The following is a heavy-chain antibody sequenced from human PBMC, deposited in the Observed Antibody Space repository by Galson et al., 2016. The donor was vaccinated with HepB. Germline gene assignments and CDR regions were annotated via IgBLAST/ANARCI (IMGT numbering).Heavy chain of an antibody. CDR3: AKDPKYQSLGVGTYLDYGMDG. D-gene: IGHD3-3*01. Sequence: SLRLSCAASGFTFGNYAMCWVRQAPGKGLEWVAGINSGRNTYYAEPVKGRFTISRDNSQKTLYLQMNSLRAEDTAVYYCAKDPKYQSLGVGTYLDYGMDGWGQGTTATGSS. CDR2: INSGRNT. V-gene: IGHV3-23*01. CDR1: GFTFGNYA. J-gene: IGHJ6*02.